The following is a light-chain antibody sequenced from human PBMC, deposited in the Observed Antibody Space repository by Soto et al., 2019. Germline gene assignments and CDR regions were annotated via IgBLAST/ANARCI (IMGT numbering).Light chain of an antibody. J-gene: IGLJ1*01. CDR3: AAWDDSLNGYV. Sequence: QSVLTQPPSVSEXXXXRVXXXXXXXXXNIGNNAVNWYQQLPGKAPKLLIYYDDLLPSGVSDRFSGSKSGTSASLAISGLQSEDEADYYCAAWDDSLNGYVFGTGTKLTVL. V-gene: IGLV1-36*01. CDR2: YDD. CDR1: XXNIGNNA.